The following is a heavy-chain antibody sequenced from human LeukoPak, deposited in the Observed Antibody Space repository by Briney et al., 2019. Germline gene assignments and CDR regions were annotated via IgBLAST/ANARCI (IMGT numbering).Heavy chain of an antibody. D-gene: IGHD6-13*01. CDR1: GFTVSSNY. CDR3: ARVGNYYYYMDV. Sequence: GGPLRLSCAASGFTVSSNYMSWVRQAPGKGLEWVSVIYSGGSTYYADSVKGRFTISRDNSKNTLYLQMNSLRAEDTAVYYCARVGNYYYYMDVWGKGTTVTVSS. V-gene: IGHV3-53*01. CDR2: IYSGGST. J-gene: IGHJ6*03.